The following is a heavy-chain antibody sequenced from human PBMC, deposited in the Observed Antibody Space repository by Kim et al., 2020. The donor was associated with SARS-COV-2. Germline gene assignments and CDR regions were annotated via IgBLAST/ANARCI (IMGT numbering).Heavy chain of an antibody. D-gene: IGHD3-10*01. V-gene: IGHV1-24*01. J-gene: IGHJ3*02. Sequence: YAQKFQGRVTMTEDTSTDTAYMELSSLRSEDTAVYYCATDPYGSGGAFDIWGQGTMVTVSS. CDR3: ATDPYGSGGAFDI.